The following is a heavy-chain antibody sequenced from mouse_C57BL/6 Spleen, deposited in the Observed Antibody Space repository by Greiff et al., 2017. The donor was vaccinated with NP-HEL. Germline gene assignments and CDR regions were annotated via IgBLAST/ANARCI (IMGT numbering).Heavy chain of an antibody. CDR2: IYPGDGDT. CDR1: GYAFSSYW. Sequence: QVQLQQSGAELVKPGASVKISCKASGYAFSSYWMNWVKQRPGKGLEWIGQIYPGDGDTNYNGKFKGKATLTADKSSSTAYMQLSSLTSEDSAVYVCSRKAGYGNDYWSMDYWGQGTSVTVSS. CDR3: SRKAGYGNDYWSMDY. J-gene: IGHJ4*01. V-gene: IGHV1-80*01. D-gene: IGHD2-1*01.